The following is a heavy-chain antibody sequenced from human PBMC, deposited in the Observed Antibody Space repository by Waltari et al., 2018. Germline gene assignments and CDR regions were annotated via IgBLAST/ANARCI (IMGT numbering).Heavy chain of an antibody. CDR1: GFTFDDYA. D-gene: IGHD6-13*01. CDR2: ISWDGGST. CDR3: AKAGRTAAGTDAFDI. V-gene: IGHV3-43D*04. J-gene: IGHJ3*02. Sequence: EVQLVEFGGVVVKLGGSLRLHCAASGFTFDDYAMHWVGQPPGKGLEWVSLISWDGGSTYYADSVKGRFTISRDNSKNSLYLQMNSLRAEDTALYYCAKAGRTAAGTDAFDIWGQGTMVTVSS.